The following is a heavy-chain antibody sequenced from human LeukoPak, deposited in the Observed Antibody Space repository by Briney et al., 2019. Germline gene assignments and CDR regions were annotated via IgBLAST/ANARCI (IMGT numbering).Heavy chain of an antibody. CDR2: IRSKANSYAT. CDR1: GFTFSGSA. Sequence: GGSLRLSCAASGFTFSGSAKHWVRQASGKGLEWVGRIRSKANSYATAYAASVKGRFSISRDDSKNTAYLQMNSLKTEDTAVYYCTTIAVADLVDYWGQGTLVTVSS. J-gene: IGHJ4*02. D-gene: IGHD6-19*01. V-gene: IGHV3-73*01. CDR3: TTIAVADLVDY.